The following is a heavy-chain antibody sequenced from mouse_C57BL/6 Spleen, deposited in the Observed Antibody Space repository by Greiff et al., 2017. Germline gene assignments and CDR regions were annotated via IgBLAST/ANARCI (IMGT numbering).Heavy chain of an antibody. Sequence: EVQLQESGPGLVKPSQSLSLTCSVTGYSITSGYYWNWIRQFPGNKLEWMGYISYDGSNNYNPSLKNRNSITRDTSKYQFFLKFNSVTTEDTATYDGARDSDYGNYVGVYWGQGTTLTVAS. CDR1: GYSITSGYY. V-gene: IGHV3-6*01. D-gene: IGHD2-1*01. CDR2: ISYDGSN. CDR3: ARDSDYGNYVGVY. J-gene: IGHJ2*01.